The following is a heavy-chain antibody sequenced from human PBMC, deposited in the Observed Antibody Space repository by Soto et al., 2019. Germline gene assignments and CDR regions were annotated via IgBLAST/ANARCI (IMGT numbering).Heavy chain of an antibody. D-gene: IGHD3-3*01. V-gene: IGHV3-33*01. CDR2: IWYDGSNK. CDR1: GFTFSSYG. Sequence: PGGSLRLSCAASGFTFSSYGMHWVRQAPGKGLEWVAVIWYDGSNKYYADSVKGRFTISRDNSKNTLYLQMNSLRAEDTAVYYCAREFYYDFWSGYGASLYYGMDVWGQGTAVTVSS. J-gene: IGHJ6*02. CDR3: AREFYYDFWSGYGASLYYGMDV.